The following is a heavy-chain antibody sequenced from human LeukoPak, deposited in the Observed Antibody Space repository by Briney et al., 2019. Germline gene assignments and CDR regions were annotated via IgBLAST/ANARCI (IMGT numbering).Heavy chain of an antibody. CDR1: GFTFSSYA. D-gene: IGHD3-9*01. Sequence: GGSLRLSCAAFGFTFSSYAMSWVRQAPGEGLEWVSAISGSGGSTYYADSVKGRFTISRDNSKNTLYLQMNSLRAEDTAVYYCAKVRANYDILTGYAAFDYWGQGTLVTVSS. CDR2: ISGSGGST. V-gene: IGHV3-23*01. CDR3: AKVRANYDILTGYAAFDY. J-gene: IGHJ4*02.